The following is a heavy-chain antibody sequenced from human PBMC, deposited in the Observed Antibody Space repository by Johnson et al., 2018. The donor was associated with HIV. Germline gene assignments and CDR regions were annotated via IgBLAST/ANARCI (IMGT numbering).Heavy chain of an antibody. CDR3: ATSTASDAFDI. Sequence: ALEWVSVIYRGGATYYAASVQGRFTISRDNSKNTLDLQMNSLRVEDAAVYYCATSTASDAFDIWGQGTIVTVSS. D-gene: IGHD1-1*01. V-gene: IGHV3-66*01. J-gene: IGHJ3*02. CDR2: IYRGGAT.